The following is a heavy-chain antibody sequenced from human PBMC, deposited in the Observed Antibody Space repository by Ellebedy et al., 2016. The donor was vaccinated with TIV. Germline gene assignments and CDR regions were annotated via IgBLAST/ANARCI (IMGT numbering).Heavy chain of an antibody. V-gene: IGHV3-74*01. J-gene: IGHJ6*03. CDR1: GFTFSSYW. D-gene: IGHD2-2*01. CDR3: ARDNIVVVPAANGYYYYMDV. CDR2: INSDGSST. Sequence: GESLKTSXAASGFTFSSYWMHWVRQAPGKGLVWVSRINSDGSSTSYADSVKGRFTISRDNAKNTLYLQMNSLRAEDTAVYYCARDNIVVVPAANGYYYYMDVWGKGTTVTVSS.